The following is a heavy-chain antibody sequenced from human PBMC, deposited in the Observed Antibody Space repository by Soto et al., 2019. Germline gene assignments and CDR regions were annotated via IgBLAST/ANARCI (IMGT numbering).Heavy chain of an antibody. V-gene: IGHV1-69*06. CDR1: GGTFSSYA. Sequence: QVQLVQSGAEVKKPGSSVKVSCKASGGTFSSYAISWVRQAPGQGLEWMGGIIPIFGTANYAQKFQGRVTITADKSTSTAYMELSSLRSEDTSVYFCAFPLVAAAGMYSYYSYGMDVWGQGTTVTVSS. D-gene: IGHD6-13*01. CDR2: IIPIFGTA. CDR3: AFPLVAAAGMYSYYSYGMDV. J-gene: IGHJ6*02.